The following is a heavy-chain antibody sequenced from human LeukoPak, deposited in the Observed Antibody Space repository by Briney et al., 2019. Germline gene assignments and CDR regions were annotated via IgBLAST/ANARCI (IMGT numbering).Heavy chain of an antibody. CDR3: ATYSTRNAREFQS. J-gene: IGHJ1*01. CDR2: TKTDASEK. CDR1: GFIFSNCW. Sequence: PGGSLRLSCETSGFIFSNCWMTWVRQAPGKGLEWVANTKTDASEKYYADSVKGRFTISRDNAKMSLYLQMNSLRVEDTAVYYCATYSTRNAREFQSWGQGTLVTVSS. D-gene: IGHD4-11*01. V-gene: IGHV3-7*01.